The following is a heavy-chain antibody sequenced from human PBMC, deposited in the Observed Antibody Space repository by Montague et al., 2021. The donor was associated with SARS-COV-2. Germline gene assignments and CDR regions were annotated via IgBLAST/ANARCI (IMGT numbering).Heavy chain of an antibody. CDR3: VRGGDYTDYGRVDY. D-gene: IGHD4-11*01. V-gene: IGHV4-39*01. J-gene: IGHJ4*02. Sequence: SETLSLTCSFSGGSISTCSYYWVWNRQPQRKGLVWIVSINYSADSYYNLSLKSPVTISVDTYKNQLSLRLSSVTAADTAVYYCVRGGDYTDYGRVDYWGQGTLVIVSS. CDR2: INYSADS. CDR1: GGSISTCSYY.